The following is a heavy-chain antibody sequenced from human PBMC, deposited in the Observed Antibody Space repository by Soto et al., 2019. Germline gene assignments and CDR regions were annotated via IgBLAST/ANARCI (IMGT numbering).Heavy chain of an antibody. V-gene: IGHV3-30*04. CDR3: ARDMYSSDYFVKWFEP. CDR2: ISKDGMNK. J-gene: IGHJ5*02. Sequence: QVRLVESGGGVVQPGRSLRLSCTASGFSFSSYAMYWFRQPPGKGLEWVAGISKDGMNKNYADSVKGRVTVSRDNANYSLDLQMNSLRGEDTAMYYCARDMYSSDYFVKWFEPWGQGTLVTVSS. CDR1: GFSFSSYA. D-gene: IGHD6-19*01.